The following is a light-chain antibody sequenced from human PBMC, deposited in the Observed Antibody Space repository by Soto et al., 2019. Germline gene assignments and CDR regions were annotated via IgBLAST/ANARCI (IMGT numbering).Light chain of an antibody. V-gene: IGLV2-23*03. Sequence: QAALTQPASVSGSPGQSITISCTGTSSDVGSYNFVSWYQQRPGKAPKLMIYEGSKRPSGVSNRFSGSKSGNTASLTISGLQAEDEADYYCCSYGGSSTFLYVFGTGTKLTVL. J-gene: IGLJ1*01. CDR2: EGS. CDR1: SSDVGSYNF. CDR3: CSYGGSSTFLYV.